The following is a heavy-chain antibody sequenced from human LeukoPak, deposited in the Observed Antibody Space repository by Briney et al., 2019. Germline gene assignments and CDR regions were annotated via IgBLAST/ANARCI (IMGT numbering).Heavy chain of an antibody. J-gene: IGHJ4*02. V-gene: IGHV4-34*01. CDR2: INHSGST. CDR3: AGSYHYDSSGPYFDY. Sequence: SETLSLTCAVYGGSFSGYYWSWIRQPPGKGLEWIGEINHSGSTNYNPSLKSRVTISVDTSKNQFSLKLSSVTAADTAVYYCAGSYHYDSSGPYFDYWGQGTLVTVSP. D-gene: IGHD3-22*01. CDR1: GGSFSGYY.